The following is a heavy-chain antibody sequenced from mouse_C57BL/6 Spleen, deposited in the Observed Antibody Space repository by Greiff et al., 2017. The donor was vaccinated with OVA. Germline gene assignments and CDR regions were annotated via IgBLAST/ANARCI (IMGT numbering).Heavy chain of an antibody. CDR2: IYPGDGDT. D-gene: IGHD2-5*01. Sequence: QVQLQQSGPELVKPGASVKISCKASGYAFSSSWMNWVKQRPGKGLEWIGRIYPGDGDTNYNGKFKGKATLTADKSSSTAYMQLSSLTSEDSAVYFCARAAYYSNYGYFDVGGTGTTVTVSS. CDR1: GYAFSSSW. V-gene: IGHV1-82*01. CDR3: ARAAYYSNYGYFDV. J-gene: IGHJ1*03.